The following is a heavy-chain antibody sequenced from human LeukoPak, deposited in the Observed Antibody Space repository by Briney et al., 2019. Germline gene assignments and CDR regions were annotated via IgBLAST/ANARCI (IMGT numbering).Heavy chain of an antibody. D-gene: IGHD6-19*01. J-gene: IGHJ4*02. V-gene: IGHV3-33*06. CDR2: IWYDGSNK. CDR1: GFTFSSYA. CDR3: AKGRDIAVAGIDY. Sequence: PGGSLRLSCAASGFTFSSYAMSWVRQAPGKGLEWVAVIWYDGSNKYYADSVKGRFTISRDNSKNTLYLQMNSLRAEDTAVYYCAKGRDIAVAGIDYWGQGTLVTVSS.